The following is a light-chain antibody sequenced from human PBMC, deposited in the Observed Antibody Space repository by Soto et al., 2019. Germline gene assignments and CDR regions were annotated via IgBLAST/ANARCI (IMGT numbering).Light chain of an antibody. Sequence: IVLTQSPGTLSLSPGERATLSCRASQSVSSSYLAWYQQKPGQAPRLVIYGASSRATGIPDRFSVSVSGTDGTITISRLEQEDGSVYYGQHYGRAPWTFGQGTKVDIK. CDR2: GAS. CDR1: QSVSSSY. J-gene: IGKJ1*01. CDR3: QHYGRAPWT. V-gene: IGKV3-20*01.